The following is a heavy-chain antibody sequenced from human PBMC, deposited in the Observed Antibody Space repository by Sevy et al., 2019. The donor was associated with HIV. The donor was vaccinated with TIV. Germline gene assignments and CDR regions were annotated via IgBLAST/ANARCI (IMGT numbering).Heavy chain of an antibody. CDR1: GYRFTSYW. J-gene: IGHJ4*02. V-gene: IGHV5-51*01. Sequence: VESLKISCKGSGYRFTSYWIGWVRQMPGKGLEWMGIIYPGDSDIRYSPSFQGQVTISADKSINTAYLQWSSLKASDTAMYFCARRGYDSSGYPQYYFDYWGQGTLVTVSS. CDR3: ARRGYDSSGYPQYYFDY. D-gene: IGHD3-22*01. CDR2: IYPGDSDI.